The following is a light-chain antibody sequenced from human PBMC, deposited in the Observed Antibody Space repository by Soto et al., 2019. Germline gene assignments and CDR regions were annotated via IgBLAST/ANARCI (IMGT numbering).Light chain of an antibody. J-gene: IGKJ2*01. CDR2: LAS. CDR1: QSVSTY. CDR3: QQTYRTFT. V-gene: IGKV1-39*01. Sequence: IQLTQSPSSLSASVGDRVTITCRATQSVSTYLNWYQQKPGKAPKLLIYLASSLHSGVPSRFSGSGYETDFTLNISDLQPEDFATYYCQQTYRTFTFGQGTKLDI.